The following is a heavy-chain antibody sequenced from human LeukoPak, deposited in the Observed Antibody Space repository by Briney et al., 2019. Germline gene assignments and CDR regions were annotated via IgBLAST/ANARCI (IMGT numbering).Heavy chain of an antibody. CDR1: GFTFISYN. V-gene: IGHV3-48*04. CDR3: ARDARGIMLNVLGSSYMDV. CDR2: IHRGGGTI. J-gene: IGHJ6*03. Sequence: PGGSLRLSCVVSGFTFISYNMSWVRQAPGKGLEWVSFIHRGGGTIYYADSVKGRFTISRDNGKNSLYLQMNSLRAEDTAVYFCARDARGIMLNVLGSSYMDVWGKGTTVTVSS. D-gene: IGHD3-16*01.